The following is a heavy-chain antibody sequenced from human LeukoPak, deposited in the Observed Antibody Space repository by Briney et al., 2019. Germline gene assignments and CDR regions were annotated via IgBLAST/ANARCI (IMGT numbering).Heavy chain of an antibody. D-gene: IGHD3-10*01. CDR1: GDSIFNSNSY. CDR3: AREMGFGELFFDY. J-gene: IGHJ4*02. V-gene: IGHV4-61*09. CDR2: IFSRGNT. Sequence: PSETLSLTCSVSGDSIFNSNSYWSWMRQPAGKGLEWIGHIFSRGNTNYNPSLKSRVTISVDMSKNQFSLILSSVTAADTAVYYCAREMGFGELFFDYWGQGTLVTVSS.